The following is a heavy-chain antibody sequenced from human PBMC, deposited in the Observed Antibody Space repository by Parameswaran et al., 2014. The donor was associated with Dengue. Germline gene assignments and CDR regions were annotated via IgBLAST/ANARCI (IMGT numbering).Heavy chain of an antibody. Sequence: RWIRQPPGKGLEWVSVIYSGGSTYYADSVKGRFTISRDNSKNTLYLQMNSLRAEDTAVYYCARDFGTTVNDAFDIWGQGTMVTVSS. D-gene: IGHD4-17*01. CDR3: ARDFGTTVNDAFDI. CDR2: IYSGGST. V-gene: IGHV3-53*01. J-gene: IGHJ3*02.